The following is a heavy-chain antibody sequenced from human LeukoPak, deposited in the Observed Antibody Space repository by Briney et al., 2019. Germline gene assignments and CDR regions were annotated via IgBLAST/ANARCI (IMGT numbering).Heavy chain of an antibody. CDR3: ARDCTRIQLTKGLCY. D-gene: IGHD5-18*01. Sequence: APVKVSCKASGYTFTSYAMHWVRQAPGQRLEWMGWINAGNGNTKYSQKFQGRVTITRDTSASTAYMELSSLRSEDTAVYYCARDCTRIQLTKGLCYWGQGTLVTVSS. CDR2: INAGNGNT. J-gene: IGHJ4*02. V-gene: IGHV1-3*01. CDR1: GYTFTSYA.